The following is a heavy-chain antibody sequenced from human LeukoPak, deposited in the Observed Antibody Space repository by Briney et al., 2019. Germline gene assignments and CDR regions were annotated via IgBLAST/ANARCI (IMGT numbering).Heavy chain of an antibody. CDR2: IWYDGSNK. CDR3: ATHCSSTSCYMY. Sequence: PGGSLRLSCAASGFTFNNYSMHWVRQAPGKGLEWVAVIWYDGSNKYYADSVKGRFTISRDNPKNTLYLQMNSLRAEDTAVYYCATHCSSTSCYMYWGQGTLVTVSS. J-gene: IGHJ4*02. D-gene: IGHD2-2*02. V-gene: IGHV3-33*01. CDR1: GFTFNNYS.